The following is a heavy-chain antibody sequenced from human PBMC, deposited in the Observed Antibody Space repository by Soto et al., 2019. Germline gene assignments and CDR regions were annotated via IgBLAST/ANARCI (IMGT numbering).Heavy chain of an antibody. V-gene: IGHV4-4*02. CDR1: GGSISSSNW. CDR2: IYHSGST. J-gene: IGHJ6*02. CDR3: ARSPDSSGYYPRWYYYGMDV. D-gene: IGHD3-22*01. Sequence: QVQLQESGPGLVKPSGTLSLTCAVSGGSISSSNWWSWVRQPPGKGLEWIGEIYHSGSTNYNPSPKSQGHTAVNKTKNQVSLKLSSATAADTAVYYCARSPDSSGYYPRWYYYGMDVWGHGTTVTVSS.